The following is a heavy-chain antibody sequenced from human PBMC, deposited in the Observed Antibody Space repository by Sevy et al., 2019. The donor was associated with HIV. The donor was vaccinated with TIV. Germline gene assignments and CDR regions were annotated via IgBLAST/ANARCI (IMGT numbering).Heavy chain of an antibody. CDR2: ISYDGSDK. CDR1: GFAFSNYFA. V-gene: IGHV3-30-3*01. D-gene: IGHD4-17*01. J-gene: IGHJ6*02. CDR3: ARPRANYVDHYFFYAMDV. Sequence: GGSLRLSCAASGFAFSNYFAMHWVRQARGKGLEWVGLISYDGSDKYYADSVKGRFTISRDNFKNTLYLQMNSLTTEDTAVYYCARPRANYVDHYFFYAMDVWGQGTTVTVSS.